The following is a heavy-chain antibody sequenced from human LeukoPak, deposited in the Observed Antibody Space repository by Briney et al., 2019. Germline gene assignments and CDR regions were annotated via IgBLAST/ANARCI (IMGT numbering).Heavy chain of an antibody. CDR2: TYSDGGT. J-gene: IGHJ4*02. CDR3: ARESRFGESFFDY. V-gene: IGHV3-53*01. Sequence: GGSLRLSCAASGFTLSNAWMSWVRQAPGKGLEWVSITYSDGGTYYAESVKGRFTISRDNSKNTLYLQMNSLRAEDTAVYYCARESRFGESFFDYWGQGTLVTVSS. D-gene: IGHD3-10*01. CDR1: GFTLSNAW.